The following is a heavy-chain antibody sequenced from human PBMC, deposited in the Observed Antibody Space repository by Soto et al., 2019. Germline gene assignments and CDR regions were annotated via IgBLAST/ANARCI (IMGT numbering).Heavy chain of an antibody. V-gene: IGHV4-4*02. D-gene: IGHD6-6*01. J-gene: IGHJ6*03. Sequence: QVQLQESGPGLVKPSGTLSLTCAVSSGSISSSNWWSWVRQPPGKGLEWIGEIYHSGSTNYNPSLQSRVTISVDKSKKQCSLKLSSVTAADTAVYYCARVVEYSSSAYYYYYYMDVWGKGTTVTVSS. CDR1: SGSISSSNW. CDR3: ARVVEYSSSAYYYYYYMDV. CDR2: IYHSGST.